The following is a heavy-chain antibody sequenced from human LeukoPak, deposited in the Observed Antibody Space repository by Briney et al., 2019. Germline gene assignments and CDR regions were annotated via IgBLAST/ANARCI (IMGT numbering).Heavy chain of an antibody. CDR3: AKRAYGDSGPFGY. D-gene: IGHD4-17*01. Sequence: GGSLRLSCAASGFIFSSYAMNWLPQAPGKGLEWVSGISGSGGSTNYADSMKGRFTISRDNSKNTLYLQMTSLRAEDTAVYYCAKRAYGDSGPFGYWGQGTLVAVSS. CDR1: GFIFSSYA. J-gene: IGHJ4*02. CDR2: ISGSGGST. V-gene: IGHV3-23*01.